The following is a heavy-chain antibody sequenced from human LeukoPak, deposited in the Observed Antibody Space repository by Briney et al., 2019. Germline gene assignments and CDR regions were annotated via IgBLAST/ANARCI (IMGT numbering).Heavy chain of an antibody. CDR1: GGSFSGYY. D-gene: IGHD2-2*01. CDR3: ARVGVVPAARQARFDY. V-gene: IGHV4-34*01. J-gene: IGHJ4*02. CDR2: INHSGST. Sequence: SETLSLTCAVYGGSFSGYYGSWIRQPPGKGLEWIGEINHSGSTNYNPSLESRVTISVDTSKNQFSLKLSSVTAADTAVYYCARVGVVPAARQARFDYWGQGTLVTVSS.